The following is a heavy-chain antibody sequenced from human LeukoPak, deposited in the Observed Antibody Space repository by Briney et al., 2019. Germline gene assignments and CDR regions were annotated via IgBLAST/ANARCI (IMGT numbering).Heavy chain of an antibody. J-gene: IGHJ1*01. CDR2: ISGSGGSR. CDR3: TRDPRLREFES. D-gene: IGHD2-21*02. V-gene: IGHV3-23*01. CDR1: GFTFSSYA. Sequence: PGGSLRLSCAASGFTFSSYAINWVRQAPGKGLEWVSSISGSGGSRNYADSVKGRFTISRDNSKNTLSLQMNSLRDDDTAVYYCTRDPRLREFESWGQGTLVTVSS.